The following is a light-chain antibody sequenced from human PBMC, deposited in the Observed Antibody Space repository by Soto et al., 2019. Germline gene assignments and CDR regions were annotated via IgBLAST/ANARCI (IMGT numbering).Light chain of an antibody. CDR2: WAS. CDR3: QQYASSRT. Sequence: DIVVTQSRDSLAVSLGERATINCKSSQSVLYRSNSKNYLAWYQQKPGQPPRLLIYWASTRESGVPDRFSGSGSGTDFTLTITRLEPEDFAVYYCQQYASSRTFGQGTKVDIK. CDR1: QSVLYRSNSKNY. J-gene: IGKJ1*01. V-gene: IGKV4-1*01.